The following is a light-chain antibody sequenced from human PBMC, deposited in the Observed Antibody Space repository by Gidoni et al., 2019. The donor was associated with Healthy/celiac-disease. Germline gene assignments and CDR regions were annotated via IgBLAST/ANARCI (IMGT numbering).Light chain of an antibody. CDR1: QGISSY. V-gene: IGKV1-8*01. Sequence: AIRMTQSPSPFSASTGDRVTITCRASQGISSYLAWYQPKPGKAPKLLIYAASTLQSGVPSRFGGSGSGTDFTLTISCLQSEDFATYYCQQYYSYPRTFGQGTKVEIK. J-gene: IGKJ1*01. CDR3: QQYYSYPRT. CDR2: AAS.